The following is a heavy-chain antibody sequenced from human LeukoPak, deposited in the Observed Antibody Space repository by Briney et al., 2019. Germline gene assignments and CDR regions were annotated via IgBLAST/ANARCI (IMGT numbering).Heavy chain of an antibody. J-gene: IGHJ1*01. CDR2: INSDGGST. D-gene: IGHD2-8*01. Sequence: GGSLRLSCTASGFTFSSYWMHWVRQAPGKGLVWVSRINSDGGSTSYADSVKGRFTISRDNAKNTLYLQMNSLRAEDTAVYYCAKDLPNPGTSRHFQYWGQGTLVTVSS. CDR1: GFTFSSYW. V-gene: IGHV3-74*01. CDR3: AKDLPNPGTSRHFQY.